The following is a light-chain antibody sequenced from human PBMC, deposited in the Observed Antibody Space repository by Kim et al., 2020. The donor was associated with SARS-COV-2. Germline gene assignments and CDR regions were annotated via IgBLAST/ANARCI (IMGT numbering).Light chain of an antibody. J-gene: IGLJ3*02. CDR1: GSNIGAGYD. V-gene: IGLV1-40*01. CDR3: QSYDNNLSEVL. CDR2: GNI. Sequence: QTVTISGTGSGSNIGAGYDVQWHQHLPGAAPKVLIYGNIYRPSGVPDRFSASKSGTSVSLAITGLQVEDEGHYYCQSYDNNLSEVLFGGGTQLTVL.